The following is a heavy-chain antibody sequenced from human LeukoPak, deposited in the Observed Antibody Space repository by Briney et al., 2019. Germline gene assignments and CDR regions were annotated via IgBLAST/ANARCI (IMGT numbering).Heavy chain of an antibody. V-gene: IGHV3-74*01. CDR3: ARTKYGSALDY. Sequence: TGGSLRLSCAASGFTFSSYWMHWVRQAPGKGLVWVSRINSDGSSTSYADSVKGRFTISRDNAKNTLHLQMNSLRAEDTAVYYCARTKYGSALDYWGQGTLVTVSS. CDR2: INSDGSST. D-gene: IGHD3-10*01. J-gene: IGHJ4*02. CDR1: GFTFSSYW.